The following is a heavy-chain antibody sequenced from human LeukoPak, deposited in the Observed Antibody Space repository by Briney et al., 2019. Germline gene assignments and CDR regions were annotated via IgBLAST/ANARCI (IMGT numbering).Heavy chain of an antibody. CDR3: ARAYYYDSSGYYYDAFDI. J-gene: IGHJ3*02. CDR1: GFTFSSCG. CDR2: ISYDGSNK. Sequence: PGRSLRLSCAASGFTFSSCGMHWVRQAPGKGLEWVAVISYDGSNKYYADSVKGRFTISRDNSKNTLYLQMNSLRAEDTAVYYCARAYYYDSSGYYYDAFDIWGQGTMVTVSS. D-gene: IGHD3-22*01. V-gene: IGHV3-30*03.